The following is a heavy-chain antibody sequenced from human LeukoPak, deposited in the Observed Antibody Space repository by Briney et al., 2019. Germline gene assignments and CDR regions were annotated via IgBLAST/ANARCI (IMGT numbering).Heavy chain of an antibody. CDR1: GSTFTGYY. CDR2: INPNSGGT. Sequence: ASVKVSCKASGSTFTGYYMHWVRQAPGQGLEWMGWINPNSGGTNYDQKFQGRVTMTRDTSISTAYMELSRLRSDDTAVYYCAREDCDILTGYYYYYYGMDVWGQGTTVTVSS. CDR3: AREDCDILTGYYYYYYGMDV. J-gene: IGHJ6*02. D-gene: IGHD3-9*01. V-gene: IGHV1-2*02.